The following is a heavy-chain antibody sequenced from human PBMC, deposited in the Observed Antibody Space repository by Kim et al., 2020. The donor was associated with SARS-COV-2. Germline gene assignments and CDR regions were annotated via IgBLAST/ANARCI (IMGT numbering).Heavy chain of an antibody. CDR3: ARSAFDYDSSGGLWFDP. J-gene: IGHJ5*02. D-gene: IGHD3-22*01. CDR2: IYYSGGT. CDR1: GGSISSYY. Sequence: SGTLSLTCTVSGGSISSYYWSWIRQPPGKGLEWIGYIYYSGGTNYNPSLKSRVTISVDTSKNQFSLLLSSVTAADTAVYYCARSAFDYDSSGGLWFDPWGQGTLVTVSS. V-gene: IGHV4-59*13.